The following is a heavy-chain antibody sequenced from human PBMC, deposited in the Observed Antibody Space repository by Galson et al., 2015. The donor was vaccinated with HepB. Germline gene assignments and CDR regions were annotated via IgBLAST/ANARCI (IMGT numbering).Heavy chain of an antibody. D-gene: IGHD4-23*01. CDR2: ISSSSSTI. J-gene: IGHJ4*02. Sequence: LRLSCAASGFTFSSYSMNWVRQAPGKGLEWVSYISSSSSTIYYADSVKGRFTISRDNAKNSLYLQMNSLRDEDTAVYYCAASTRGGDYGGNYLGYWGQGTLVTVSS. V-gene: IGHV3-48*02. CDR3: AASTRGGDYGGNYLGY. CDR1: GFTFSSYS.